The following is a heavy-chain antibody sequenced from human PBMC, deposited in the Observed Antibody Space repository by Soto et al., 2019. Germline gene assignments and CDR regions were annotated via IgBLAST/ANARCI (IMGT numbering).Heavy chain of an antibody. CDR2: IRGSGDGT. J-gene: IGHJ4*02. D-gene: IGHD6-13*01. CDR1: VFTFINYA. CDR3: AKGDGSSSWYGNS. Sequence: GSLRLSCAASVFTFINYAMSWVRQAPGKGLEWVSAIRGSGDGTFYPDSVKGRFTISRDNAKNTLYLQMNSLRAEDTAIYYCAKGDGSSSWYGNSWGQGTLVTVSS. V-gene: IGHV3-23*01.